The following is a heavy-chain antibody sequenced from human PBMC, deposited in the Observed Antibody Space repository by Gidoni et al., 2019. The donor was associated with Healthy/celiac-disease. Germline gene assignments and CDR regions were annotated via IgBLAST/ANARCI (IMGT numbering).Heavy chain of an antibody. D-gene: IGHD4-17*01. V-gene: IGHV1-69*01. CDR1: GCTFSSYA. CDR2: FIPIFGTA. Sequence: QVQLVQSGAEVHQPGSSVKVSFKSSGCTFSSYAIIGVRLAPGHGLEWMGGFIPIFGTANYAQKFQGRVTITADESTSTAYMELSSLRSEDTAVYYCARDHIYGDSPPRYWGQGTLVTVSS. J-gene: IGHJ4*02. CDR3: ARDHIYGDSPPRY.